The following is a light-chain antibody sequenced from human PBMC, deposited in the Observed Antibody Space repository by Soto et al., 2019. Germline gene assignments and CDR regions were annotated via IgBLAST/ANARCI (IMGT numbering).Light chain of an antibody. V-gene: IGKV1-5*03. CDR3: QQYDNLPLT. CDR2: KAS. Sequence: DIQMTQSPSTLSGSVGDRVTLPCPASQTISSWLAWYQQKPGKAPKLLIYKASTLKSGVPSRFSGSGSGTEFTLTISSLQPDDFATYYCQQYDNLPLTFGGGTKVDIK. J-gene: IGKJ4*01. CDR1: QTISSW.